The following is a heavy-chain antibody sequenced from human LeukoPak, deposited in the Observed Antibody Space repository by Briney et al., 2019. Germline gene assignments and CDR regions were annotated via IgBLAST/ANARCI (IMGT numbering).Heavy chain of an antibody. D-gene: IGHD4-17*01. V-gene: IGHV3-23*01. J-gene: IGHJ3*02. Sequence: GGSLRLSCVAPGFTFSSYVMSWVRQAPGKGLEWVSAISGSGGSTYYADSVKGRITISRDNAKNTLYLQMNSLRAEDTAVYYCAKAYGDDAFDIWGQGTMVTVSS. CDR2: ISGSGGST. CDR3: AKAYGDDAFDI. CDR1: GFTFSSYV.